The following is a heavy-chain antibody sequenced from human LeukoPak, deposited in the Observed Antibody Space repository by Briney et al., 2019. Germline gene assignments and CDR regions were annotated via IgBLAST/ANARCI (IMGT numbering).Heavy chain of an antibody. CDR1: GFTFSSYA. CDR2: ISYDGGNK. V-gene: IGHV3-30*04. CDR3: ASIVVVAAADAFDI. J-gene: IGHJ3*02. D-gene: IGHD2-15*01. Sequence: GGSLRLSCAASGFTFSSYAMHWVRQAPGKGLGWVAVISYDGGNKYYADSVKGRFTISRDNSKNTLYLQMNSLRAEDTAVYYCASIVVVAAADAFDIWGQGTMVTVSS.